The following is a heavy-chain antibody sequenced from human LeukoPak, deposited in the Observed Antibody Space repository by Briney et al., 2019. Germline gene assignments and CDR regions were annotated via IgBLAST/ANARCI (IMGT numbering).Heavy chain of an antibody. CDR1: GGSISSGGYY. CDR3: ARDRRYGGNSADGMDV. V-gene: IGHV4-30-2*01. CDR2: IYHSGST. Sequence: SETLSLTCTVSGGSISSGGYYWSWIRQPPGKGLEWIGYIYHSGSTYYNPSLKSRVTISVDRSKNQFSLKLSSVTAADTAVYYCARDRRYGGNSADGMDVWGKGTTVTVSS. D-gene: IGHD4-23*01. J-gene: IGHJ6*04.